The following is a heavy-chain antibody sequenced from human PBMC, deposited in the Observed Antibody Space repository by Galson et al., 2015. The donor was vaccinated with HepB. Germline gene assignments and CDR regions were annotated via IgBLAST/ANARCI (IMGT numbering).Heavy chain of an antibody. J-gene: IGHJ6*02. CDR2: IIPIFGTA. CDR1: GGTFSSYA. Sequence: SVKVSCKASGGTFSSYAISWVRQAPGQGLEWMGGIIPIFGTANYAQKFQGRVTITADKSTSTAYMELSSLRSEDTAVYYCAREGPSCSSTSCANYYYGMDVWGQGTTVTVSS. D-gene: IGHD2-2*01. CDR3: AREGPSCSSTSCANYYYGMDV. V-gene: IGHV1-69*06.